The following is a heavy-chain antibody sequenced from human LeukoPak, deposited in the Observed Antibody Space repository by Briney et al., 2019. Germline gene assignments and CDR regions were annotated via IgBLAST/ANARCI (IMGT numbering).Heavy chain of an antibody. J-gene: IGHJ6*03. Sequence: ASVKVSCKASGYTFTSYGISWVRQAPGQGLEWMGIINPSGGSTSYAQKFQGRVTMTRDMSTSTVYMELSSLRSEDTAVYYCARGGGCSGGSCYYYYMDVWGKGTTVTVSS. V-gene: IGHV1-46*01. CDR2: INPSGGST. CDR1: GYTFTSYG. CDR3: ARGGGCSGGSCYYYYMDV. D-gene: IGHD2-15*01.